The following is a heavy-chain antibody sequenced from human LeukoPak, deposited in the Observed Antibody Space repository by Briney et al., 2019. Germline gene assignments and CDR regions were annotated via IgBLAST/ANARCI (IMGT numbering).Heavy chain of an antibody. V-gene: IGHV4-34*01. CDR1: GGSISSYY. CDR3: ARLAGVVRGVIITASQNWFDP. D-gene: IGHD3-10*01. Sequence: SETLSLTCTVSGGSISSYYWSWIRQPPGKGLEWIGEINHSGSTNYNPSLKSRVTISVDTSKNQFSLKLSSVTAADTAVHYCARLAGVVRGVIITASQNWFDPWGQGTLVTVSS. CDR2: INHSGST. J-gene: IGHJ5*02.